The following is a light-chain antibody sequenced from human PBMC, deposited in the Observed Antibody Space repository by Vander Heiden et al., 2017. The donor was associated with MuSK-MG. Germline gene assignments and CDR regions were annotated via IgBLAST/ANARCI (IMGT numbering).Light chain of an antibody. V-gene: IGKV1-39*01. J-gene: IGKJ1*01. CDR2: AAS. CDR1: QSISSY. CDR3: QQSDSTPHT. Sequence: DIQMTQSPSSLSASVGDRVTITCRASQSISSYLNWYQQKQGKAPKLLIYAASSLQSGVPSRFSGSGSGTDFTLTISRLQPEDFATYYCQQSDSTPHTFGQGTKVEIK.